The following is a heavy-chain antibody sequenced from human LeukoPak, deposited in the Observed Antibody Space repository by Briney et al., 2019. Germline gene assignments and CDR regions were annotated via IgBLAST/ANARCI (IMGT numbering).Heavy chain of an antibody. D-gene: IGHD3-22*01. J-gene: IGHJ4*02. CDR1: GGTFNNYA. Sequence: GASVKVSCKASGGTFNNYAISWVRQAPGQGLEWMGGIIPLFGTADYAQKFQGRVTITADESTSTAYMELSSLRLEDTAVYYCARDLLGSASSYSSGAWDYWGQGTLVTVPS. V-gene: IGHV1-69*13. CDR2: IIPLFGTA. CDR3: ARDLLGSASSYSSGAWDY.